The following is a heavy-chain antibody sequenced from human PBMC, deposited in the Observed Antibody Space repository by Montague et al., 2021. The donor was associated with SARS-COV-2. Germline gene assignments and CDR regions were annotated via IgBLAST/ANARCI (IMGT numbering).Heavy chain of an antibody. CDR3: ARNRGWGSRGAGYIDL. V-gene: IGHV4-31*03. CDR2: IYYTGST. Sequence: TLSLTCTVSGGSISGDYYYWTWIRQHPGKGLEWIAYIYYTGSTYYNPSLQSRLRTSLDTSKNQFSLTLTSVTAADTAIYYCARNRGWGSRGAGYIDLWGRGTLVTVSS. J-gene: IGHJ2*01. CDR1: GGSISGDYYY. D-gene: IGHD7-27*01.